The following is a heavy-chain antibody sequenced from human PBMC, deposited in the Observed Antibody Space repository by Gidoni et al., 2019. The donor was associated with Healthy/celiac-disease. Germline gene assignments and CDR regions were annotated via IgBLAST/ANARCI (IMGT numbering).Heavy chain of an antibody. Sequence: QVQLQESGPGLVKPSENLSLTCTASGGAISSYYWSWIRQTPGKGLEWIGYIYYRGSTNDNPSLKSRVTISVDTSKNQFSPKLSSVTAADTAVYYCASVYCSGGSCYPNYWGQGTLVTVSS. J-gene: IGHJ4*02. V-gene: IGHV4-59*01. CDR2: IYYRGST. CDR1: GGAISSYY. CDR3: ASVYCSGGSCYPNY. D-gene: IGHD2-15*01.